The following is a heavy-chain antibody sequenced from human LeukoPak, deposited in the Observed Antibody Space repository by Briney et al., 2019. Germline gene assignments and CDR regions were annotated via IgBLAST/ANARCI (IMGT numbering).Heavy chain of an antibody. Sequence: SETLSLTCTVSGDSITSNNYYWGWIRQPPGKGLEWIGSIFSDGSAYYSPTLVSRASISIHTSKTEFSLKLNSLTAADTAIYYCARSVFPTAAAGLEYWGQGALVTVSS. D-gene: IGHD6-13*01. J-gene: IGHJ4*02. CDR1: GDSITSNNYY. CDR3: ARSVFPTAAAGLEY. V-gene: IGHV4-39*01. CDR2: IFSDGSA.